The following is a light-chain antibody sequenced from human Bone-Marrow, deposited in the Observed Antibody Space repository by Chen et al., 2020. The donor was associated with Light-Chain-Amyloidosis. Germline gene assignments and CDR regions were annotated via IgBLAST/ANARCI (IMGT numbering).Light chain of an antibody. CDR3: QSAGRSGTDDVI. V-gene: IGLV3-25*03. J-gene: IGLJ2*01. CDR1: DLPTKY. CDR2: RDT. Sequence: SYELPQPPSLSVSPAQTARLTCSGDDLPTKYAYWYQQEPGQAPVLGIHRDTERPSGMSERFSGASSGTKSTLTISGVEAEDEADYHCQSAGRSGTDDVIFGGGTKLT.